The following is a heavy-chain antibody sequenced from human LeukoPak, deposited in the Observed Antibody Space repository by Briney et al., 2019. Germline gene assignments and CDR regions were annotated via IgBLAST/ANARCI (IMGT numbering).Heavy chain of an antibody. CDR2: INGSGGST. D-gene: IGHD3-10*02. CDR3: AELGITMIGGV. CDR1: GFTSSSYA. V-gene: IGHV3-23*01. J-gene: IGHJ6*04. Sequence: GGSLRLSCAASGFTSSSYAMSWVRQAPGKGLEWVSDINGSGGSTYYADSVKGRFTISRDNAKNSLHLQMNSLRAEDTAVYYCAELGITMIGGVWGKGTTVTISS.